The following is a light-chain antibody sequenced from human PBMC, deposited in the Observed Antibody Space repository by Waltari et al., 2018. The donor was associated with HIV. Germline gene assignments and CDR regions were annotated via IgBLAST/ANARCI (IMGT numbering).Light chain of an antibody. J-gene: IGLJ2*01. V-gene: IGLV2-11*01. CDR2: DVS. CDR3: AVWDDSLNGVL. Sequence: QSALTQPRSVSGSPGQSVTISCTGTGSDVGRYNYVSWYQQHPGKAPKLMIYDVSKRPSGVSNRFSGSKSGTSASLAISGLQSEDEADYYCAVWDDSLNGVLFGGGTKLTVL. CDR1: GSDVGRYNY.